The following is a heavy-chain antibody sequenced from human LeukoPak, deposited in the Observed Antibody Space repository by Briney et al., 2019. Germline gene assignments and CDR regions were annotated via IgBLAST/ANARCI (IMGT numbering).Heavy chain of an antibody. CDR1: GGSIGSYY. D-gene: IGHD2-15*01. CDR2: IYTSGST. V-gene: IGHV4-4*07. J-gene: IGHJ5*02. Sequence: PSETLSLTCTVSGGSIGSYYWSWIRQPAGKGLEWIGRIYTSGSTNHNPSLKSRVTMSVDTSKNQFSLKLSSVTAADTAVYYCARDSYCSGGSCYPNNWFDPWGQGTLVTVSS. CDR3: ARDSYCSGGSCYPNNWFDP.